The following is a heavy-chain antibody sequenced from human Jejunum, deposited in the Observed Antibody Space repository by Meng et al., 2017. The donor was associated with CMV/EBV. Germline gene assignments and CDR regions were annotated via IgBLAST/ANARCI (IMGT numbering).Heavy chain of an antibody. V-gene: IGHV1-2*02. CDR3: SSAPGDY. J-gene: IGHJ4*02. Sequence: KVSCKASGYSCSDYYMNWVRQAPGQGLEWMGWINPTTGGTDYAQKFQGRVTLTRDTSITTVYMELSNLKSDDSAVYYCSSAPGDYWGQGTLVTVSS. CDR2: INPTTGGT. D-gene: IGHD1-14*01. CDR1: GYSCSDYY.